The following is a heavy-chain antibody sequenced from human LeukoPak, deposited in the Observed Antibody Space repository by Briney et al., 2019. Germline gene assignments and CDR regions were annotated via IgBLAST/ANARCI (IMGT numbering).Heavy chain of an antibody. Sequence: SQTLSLTCTVSGYSISSGYYWGWIRQPPGKGLEWIGNIYHSGSTFYNPSLKSRVTISVDTSKNQFSLKLSSVTAADTAVYYCARGYSSSWYFNWFDPWGQGTLVTVSS. J-gene: IGHJ5*02. CDR1: GYSISSGYY. CDR2: IYHSGST. V-gene: IGHV4-38-2*02. D-gene: IGHD6-13*01. CDR3: ARGYSSSWYFNWFDP.